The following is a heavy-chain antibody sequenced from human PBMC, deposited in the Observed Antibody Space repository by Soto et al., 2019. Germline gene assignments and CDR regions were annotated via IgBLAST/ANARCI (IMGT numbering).Heavy chain of an antibody. CDR1: GFSLSNARMG. J-gene: IGHJ4*02. CDR3: ARIAYDFWSGHRDHYYFDY. CDR2: IFSNNEK. D-gene: IGHD3-3*01. V-gene: IGHV2-26*01. Sequence: SGPTLVNPTETLTLTCTASGFSLSNARMGVSWIRQPPGKALEWLAHIFSNNEKSYSTSLKSRLTISKDTSKSQVVLTMTNMDPVDTATYYCARIAYDFWSGHRDHYYFDYWGQGTLVTVSS.